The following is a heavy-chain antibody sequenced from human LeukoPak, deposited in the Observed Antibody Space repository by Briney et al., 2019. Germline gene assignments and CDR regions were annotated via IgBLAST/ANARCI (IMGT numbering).Heavy chain of an antibody. CDR1: GFNLCAYY. Sequence: GGSLRLSCAASGFNLCAYYMIWVRQAPGKGVECVAYISATGTSKYYALSVKGRFSISRDNAQIFLYLDMRSIIGEDAAVYYCARDAAYDRTGYDSWGQGTLVIVSS. D-gene: IGHD1-1*01. CDR2: ISATGTSK. CDR3: ARDAAYDRTGYDS. V-gene: IGHV3-11*04. J-gene: IGHJ4*02.